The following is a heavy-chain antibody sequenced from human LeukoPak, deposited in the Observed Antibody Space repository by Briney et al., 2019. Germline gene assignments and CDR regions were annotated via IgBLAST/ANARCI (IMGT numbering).Heavy chain of an antibody. CDR1: GGTFSSYA. CDR3: ARGDTAMVNDY. J-gene: IGHJ4*02. D-gene: IGHD5-18*01. Sequence: ASVKVSCKASGGTFSSYAISWVRQAPGQGLEWMGWISAYNGNTNYAQKLQGRVTMTTDTSTSTAYMELRSLRSDDTAVYYCARGDTAMVNDYWGQGTLVTVSS. V-gene: IGHV1-18*01. CDR2: ISAYNGNT.